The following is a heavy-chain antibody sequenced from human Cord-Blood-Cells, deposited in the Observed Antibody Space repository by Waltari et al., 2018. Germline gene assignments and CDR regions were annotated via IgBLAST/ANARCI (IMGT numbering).Heavy chain of an antibody. CDR2: IYPGDSDT. CDR3: ARAPNYYGSGSYYYYGMDV. J-gene: IGHJ6*02. CDR1: GYSFTSYW. Sequence: EVQLVQSGAEVKKPGESLKISCKGSGYSFTSYWIGWVRQMPGKGLEWMGIIYPGDSDTRYSPSVQGQVTISADKSISTAYLQWSSLKASDTAMYYCARAPNYYGSGSYYYYGMDVWGQGTTVTVSS. D-gene: IGHD3-10*01. V-gene: IGHV5-51*03.